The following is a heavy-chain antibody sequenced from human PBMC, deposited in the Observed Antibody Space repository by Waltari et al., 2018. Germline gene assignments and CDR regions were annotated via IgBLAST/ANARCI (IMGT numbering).Heavy chain of an antibody. Sequence: EVQLVESGGGLVKPGGSLRLSCAASGFTFSSYSMNWVRQAPGKGLEWVSSISSSSSYIYYAESVKGRFTISRDNAKNSLYLQINSLRAEDTAVYYCARDWTEQWLSYFDYWGQGTLVTVSS. CDR2: ISSSSSYI. J-gene: IGHJ4*02. CDR3: ARDWTEQWLSYFDY. CDR1: GFTFSSYS. V-gene: IGHV3-21*01. D-gene: IGHD6-19*01.